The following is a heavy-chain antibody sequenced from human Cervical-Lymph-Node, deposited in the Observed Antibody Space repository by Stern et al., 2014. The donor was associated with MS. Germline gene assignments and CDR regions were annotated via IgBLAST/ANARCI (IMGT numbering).Heavy chain of an antibody. CDR1: GGTFSTFS. V-gene: IGHV1-69*06. Sequence: QLVQSGAEVMKPGSSVKVSCKASGGTFSTFSINWVRQAPGQSLEWMGGIIPIFDTPNFAQKFQGRVTITADSSTSTVYMALNSLRFDDTAVYYCVLPSTVTTAAFDVWGRGTMVTVSS. CDR2: IIPIFDTP. CDR3: VLPSTVTTAAFDV. J-gene: IGHJ3*01. D-gene: IGHD4-11*01.